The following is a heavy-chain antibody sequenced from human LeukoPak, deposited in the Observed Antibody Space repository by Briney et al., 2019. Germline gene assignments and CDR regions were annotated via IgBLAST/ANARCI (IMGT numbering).Heavy chain of an antibody. CDR1: GGSISSYY. J-gene: IGHJ4*02. D-gene: IGHD3-22*01. CDR2: IYYSGST. CDR3: ARHQYDSSGYYLDY. V-gene: IGHV4-59*08. Sequence: PSETLSLTCTVSGGSISSYYWSWIRQPPGKGLEWIGYIYYSGSTNYNPSLKSRVTISVDTSKNQFSLKLSSVTAADTAVYYCARHQYDSSGYYLDYWGQGTLVTVSS.